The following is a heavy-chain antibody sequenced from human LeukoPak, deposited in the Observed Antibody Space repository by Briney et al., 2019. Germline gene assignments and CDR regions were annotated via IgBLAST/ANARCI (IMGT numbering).Heavy chain of an antibody. D-gene: IGHD2-15*01. V-gene: IGHV3-48*04. CDR1: GFTFSSYA. CDR3: ARGEYCSGGSCLNWFDP. Sequence: GGSLRLSCAASGFTFSSYAMSWVRQAPGKGLEWVSYISSSGSTIYYADSVKGRFTISRDNAKNSLYLQMNSLRAEDTAVYYCARGEYCSGGSCLNWFDPWGQGTLVTVSS. CDR2: ISSSGSTI. J-gene: IGHJ5*02.